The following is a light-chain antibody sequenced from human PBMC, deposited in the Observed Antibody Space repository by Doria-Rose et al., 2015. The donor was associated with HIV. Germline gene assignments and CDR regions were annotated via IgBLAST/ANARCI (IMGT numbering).Light chain of an antibody. J-gene: IGLJ2*01. CDR1: SSDLSGYNS. CDR2: DVI. CDR3: NSYTASGHVV. Sequence: PSTLSGSPGQSITISCKGTSSDLSGYNSVSWYQQYPGKAPKVIIYDVIRRPSDVSYRFSASKSGNTASLTIPGLQPEDEAYYYCNSYTASGHVVFGGGTKLTVL. V-gene: IGLV2-14*03.